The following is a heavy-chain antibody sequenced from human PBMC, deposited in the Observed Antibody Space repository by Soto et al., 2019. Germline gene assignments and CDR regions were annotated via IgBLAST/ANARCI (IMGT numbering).Heavy chain of an antibody. J-gene: IGHJ5*02. D-gene: IGHD2-15*01. CDR2: ISGSGGST. CDR3: ANSGYCSGGSCPKPNWFDP. V-gene: IGHV3-23*01. CDR1: GFTFSSYA. Sequence: QPGGSLRLSCAASGFTFSSYAMSWVRQAPGKGLEWVSAISGSGGSTYYADSVKGRFTISRDNSKNTLYLQMNSLRAEDTAVYYCANSGYCSGGSCPKPNWFDPWGQGTLVTVSS.